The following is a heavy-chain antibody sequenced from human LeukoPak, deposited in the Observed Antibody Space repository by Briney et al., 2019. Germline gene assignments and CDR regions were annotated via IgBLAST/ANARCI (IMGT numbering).Heavy chain of an antibody. CDR2: ISSSSSYI. J-gene: IGHJ4*02. Sequence: GSLRLSSAASGFTFSSYSMNWVRQAPGKGLEWVSSISSSSSYIYYSDSVKGRFTISRDNAKNSLYLQMNGLRAEDTAVYYCARDFRLTDYWGQGTLVTVSS. CDR3: ARDFRLTDY. V-gene: IGHV3-21*01. CDR1: GFTFSSYS. D-gene: IGHD3-22*01.